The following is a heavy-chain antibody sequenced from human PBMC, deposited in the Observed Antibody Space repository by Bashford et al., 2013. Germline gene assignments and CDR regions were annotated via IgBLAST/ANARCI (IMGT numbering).Heavy chain of an antibody. Sequence: SETPVPHPALSMVGPSVVTTGAGSASPQGKGLEWIGEINHSGSTNYNPSLKSRVTISVDTSKNQFSLKLSSVTAADTAVYYCARGGPFGYYDFWSGYYTSSLYYYYYMDVWGKGTHGHPVSS. CDR2: INHSGST. D-gene: IGHD3-3*01. CDR1: VGPSVVTT. CDR3: ARGGPFGYYDFWSGYYTSSLYYYYYMDV. J-gene: IGHJ6*03. V-gene: IGHV4-34*01.